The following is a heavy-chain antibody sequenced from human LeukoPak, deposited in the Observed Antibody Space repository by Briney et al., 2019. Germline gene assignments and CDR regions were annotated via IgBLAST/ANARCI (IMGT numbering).Heavy chain of an antibody. CDR2: IYYSGST. J-gene: IGHJ5*02. Sequence: PSQTLSLTCTVSGGSISSGGYYWSWIRQHPGKGQEWIGYIYYSGSTYYNPSLKSRVTISVDTSKNQFSLKLSSVTAADTAVYYCAREAAAGTGVVWFDPWGQGTLVTVSS. D-gene: IGHD6-13*01. V-gene: IGHV4-31*03. CDR1: GGSISSGGYY. CDR3: AREAAAGTGVVWFDP.